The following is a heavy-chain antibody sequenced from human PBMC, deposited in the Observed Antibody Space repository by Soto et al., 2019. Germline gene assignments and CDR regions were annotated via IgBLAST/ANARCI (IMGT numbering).Heavy chain of an antibody. CDR1: GYTFTSYA. CDR3: ARVWTYYDFWSGYSFDY. CDR2: INAGNGNT. Sequence: QVQLVQSGAEVKKPGASVKVSCKASGYTFTSYAMHWVRQAPGQRLEWRGWINAGNGNTKYSQKFQGRVTITRDTSASTAYMELSSLRSEDTAVYYCARVWTYYDFWSGYSFDYWGQGTLVTVSS. J-gene: IGHJ4*02. V-gene: IGHV1-3*01. D-gene: IGHD3-3*01.